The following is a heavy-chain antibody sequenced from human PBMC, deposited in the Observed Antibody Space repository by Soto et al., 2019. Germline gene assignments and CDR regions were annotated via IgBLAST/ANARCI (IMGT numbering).Heavy chain of an antibody. CDR3: ARDSGGYLFDY. CDR1: GGTFSSYA. D-gene: IGHD1-26*01. Sequence: SVKVSCKASGGTFSSYAISWVRQAPGQELEWMGGVIPICGTANYAQKFKGRVTITADESTSTAYMELSSLRSEDTAVYYCARDSGGYLFDYWGQGTLVTVSS. J-gene: IGHJ4*02. CDR2: VIPICGTA. V-gene: IGHV1-69*13.